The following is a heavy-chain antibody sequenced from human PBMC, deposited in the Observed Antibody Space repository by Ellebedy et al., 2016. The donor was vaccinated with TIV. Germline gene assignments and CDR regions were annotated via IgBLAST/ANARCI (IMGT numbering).Heavy chain of an antibody. J-gene: IGHJ4*02. D-gene: IGHD2-15*01. V-gene: IGHV4-4*02. CDR1: GGSISNPNW. CDR2: IYHSGST. CDR3: ARGYCSGGSCGYFDY. Sequence: MPSETLSLTCAVSGGSISNPNWWSWVRQPPGKGLEWIGDIYHSGSTNYSPSLKRRVTISVDKSRNQFPLKLTSVTAADTAVYYCARGYCSGGSCGYFDYWGQGTLVTVSS.